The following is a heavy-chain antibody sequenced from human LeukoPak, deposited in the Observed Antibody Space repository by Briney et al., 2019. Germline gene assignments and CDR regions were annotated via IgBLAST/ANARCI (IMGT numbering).Heavy chain of an antibody. J-gene: IGHJ4*02. V-gene: IGHV4-4*07. CDR1: GGSISSYY. D-gene: IGHD3-22*01. CDR3: AREAPGSSGTPRVDY. CDR2: IFTSGST. Sequence: PSETLSLTCTVSGGSISSYYWNWIRQPAGKGLEWIGRIFTSGSTNYNPSLKSRVTMSVDTSKNQFSLKLSPVTAADTAVYYCAREAPGSSGTPRVDYWGQGTLVTVSS.